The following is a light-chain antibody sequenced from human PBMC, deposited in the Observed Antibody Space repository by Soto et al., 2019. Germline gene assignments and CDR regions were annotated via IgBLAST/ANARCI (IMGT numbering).Light chain of an antibody. CDR1: QSVSSSY. CDR2: GAS. CDR3: QQYGSSPLT. Sequence: EIVLTQSPGTLSLSPGERATLSCRASQSVSSSYLAWYQQKPGQAPRLLIYGASSRATGIPDRFSGSGSGTAFTLPISRLEPEDFAVYYCQQYGSSPLTLGGGTKVDIK. V-gene: IGKV3-20*01. J-gene: IGKJ4*01.